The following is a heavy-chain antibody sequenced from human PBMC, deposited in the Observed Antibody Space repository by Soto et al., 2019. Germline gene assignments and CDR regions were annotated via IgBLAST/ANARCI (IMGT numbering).Heavy chain of an antibody. Sequence: PSETLSLTCAVSGGSSRQSSYFWGWIRQPPGKGLEWIASVYYSGTPYYSPSLKSRVTISIDTSKTQISLKLNSLTAADTAVYYCARGGVDYYDSSGYYFSPYYFDYWGQGTLVTVSS. V-gene: IGHV4-39*07. CDR2: VYYSGTP. CDR3: ARGGVDYYDSSGYYFSPYYFDY. CDR1: GGSSRQSSYF. D-gene: IGHD3-22*01. J-gene: IGHJ4*02.